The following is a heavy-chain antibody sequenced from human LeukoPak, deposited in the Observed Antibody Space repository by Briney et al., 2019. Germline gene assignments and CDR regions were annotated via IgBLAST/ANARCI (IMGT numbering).Heavy chain of an antibody. J-gene: IGHJ5*02. CDR2: IYYSGST. CDR1: GGSISSGGYY. CDR3: ARAVVSAYNWFDP. Sequence: SQTQSLTCTVSGGSISSGGYYWSWIRQHPGKGLEWIGYIYYSGSTYYNPSLKSRVTISVDTSKNQFSLKLSSVTAADTAVYYCARAVVSAYNWFDPWGQGTLVTVSS. V-gene: IGHV4-31*03.